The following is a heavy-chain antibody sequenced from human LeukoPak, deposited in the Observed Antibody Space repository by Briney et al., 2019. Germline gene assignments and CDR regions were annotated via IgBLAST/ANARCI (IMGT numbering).Heavy chain of an antibody. CDR1: RFTFTAYW. D-gene: IGHD5-18*01. CDR2: TKQDGSEK. J-gene: IGHJ3*01. CDR3: ARERNTAIVTAFDV. V-gene: IGHV3-7*01. Sequence: GGSLRLSCAASRFTFTAYWMSWVRQPPGKGLEWVANTKQDGSEKYYMDSVKGRFTISRDNAKNSLYLQMNSLRVEDTAVYFCARERNTAIVTAFDVWGQGTMVTVSS.